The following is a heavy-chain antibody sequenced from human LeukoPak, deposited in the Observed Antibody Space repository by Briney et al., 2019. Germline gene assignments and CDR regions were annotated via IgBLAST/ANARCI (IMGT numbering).Heavy chain of an antibody. CDR1: GGTFSSYA. Sequence: SVKVSCKASGGTFSSYAISWVRQAPGQGLEWMGGIIPIFGTANYAQKFQGRVTITADESTSTAYMELSSLRSDDTAVYYCARDSGDPRAFDIWGQGTMVTVSS. CDR3: ARDSGDPRAFDI. D-gene: IGHD4-17*01. J-gene: IGHJ3*02. V-gene: IGHV1-69*13. CDR2: IIPIFGTA.